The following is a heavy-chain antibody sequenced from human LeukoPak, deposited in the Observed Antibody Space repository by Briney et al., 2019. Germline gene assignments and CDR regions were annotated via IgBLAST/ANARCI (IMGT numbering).Heavy chain of an antibody. D-gene: IGHD2-2*01. J-gene: IGHJ5*02. V-gene: IGHV4-4*02. CDR1: GDSINSLDL. Sequence: SGTLSLTCTVSGDSINSLDLWSWIRQPPGKGPEWIGEINHSGSTNYNPSLKSRVTISVDTSKNQFSLKLSSVTAADTAVYYCARGPRYCSSTSCQRFDPWGQGTLVTVSS. CDR3: ARGPRYCSSTSCQRFDP. CDR2: INHSGST.